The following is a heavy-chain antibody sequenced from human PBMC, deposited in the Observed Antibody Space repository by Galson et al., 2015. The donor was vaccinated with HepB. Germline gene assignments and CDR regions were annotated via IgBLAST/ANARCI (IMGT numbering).Heavy chain of an antibody. D-gene: IGHD3-3*01. Sequence: SLRLSCAASGFTFSSYWMNWVRQAPGKGLEWVANIKQDGSEKYYVDSVKGRFIISRDNAKNSLSVQMDSLRAEDTAVYYCARDYDPAARPLSYFDLWGRGTLVTVSS. CDR3: ARDYDPAARPLSYFDL. J-gene: IGHJ2*01. CDR2: IKQDGSEK. CDR1: GFTFSSYW. V-gene: IGHV3-7*01.